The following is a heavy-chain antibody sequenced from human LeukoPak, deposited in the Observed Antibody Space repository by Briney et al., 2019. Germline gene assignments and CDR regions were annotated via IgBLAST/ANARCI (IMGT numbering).Heavy chain of an antibody. J-gene: IGHJ4*02. V-gene: IGHV3-7*01. CDR2: IKQDGSEK. CDR1: GFTFSSYW. CDR3: ARDWDYYGSGSYLGY. D-gene: IGHD3-10*01. Sequence: TGGSLRLSCAASGFTFSSYWMSWVRQAPGKGLEWVANIKQDGSEKYYVDSVKGRFTISSDNAKNSLYLQMNSLRAEDTAVYYCARDWDYYGSGSYLGYWGQGTLVTVSS.